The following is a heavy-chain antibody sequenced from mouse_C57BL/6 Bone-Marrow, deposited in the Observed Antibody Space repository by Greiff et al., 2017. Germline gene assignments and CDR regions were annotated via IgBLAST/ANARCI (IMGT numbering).Heavy chain of an antibody. J-gene: IGHJ1*03. D-gene: IGHD1-1*01. CDR3: ANLLLRHWGYFEV. Sequence: EVQGVESGGGLVQPGGSLKLSCAASGFTFSDYGMHWVRQAPEKGLEWVAYISSGSSTLYYVDTVKGRFTISRDNAKNTLFLQMTSLRSEDTAMYCGANLLLRHWGYFEVWGTGTTVTVSS. CDR2: ISSGSSTL. CDR1: GFTFSDYG. V-gene: IGHV5-17*01.